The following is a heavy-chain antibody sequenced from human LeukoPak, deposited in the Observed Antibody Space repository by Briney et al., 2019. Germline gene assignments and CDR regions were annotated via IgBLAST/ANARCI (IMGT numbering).Heavy chain of an antibody. J-gene: IGHJ4*02. CDR2: ISSNSDYI. Sequence: GGSLRRSCAASGFTFSSYSMNWVRQAPGKGLEWVSSISSNSDYIYYADSVKGRFTISRDNAKNSLYLQMNSLRAEDTAMYYCARGVDYWGQGTLVTVSS. CDR1: GFTFSSYS. V-gene: IGHV3-21*01. CDR3: ARGVDY.